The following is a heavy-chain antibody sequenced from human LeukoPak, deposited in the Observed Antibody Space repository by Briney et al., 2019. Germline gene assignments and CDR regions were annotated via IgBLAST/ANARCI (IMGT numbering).Heavy chain of an antibody. CDR3: AGDPNHYYYYYMDV. J-gene: IGHJ6*03. CDR2: INSDGSST. V-gene: IGHV3-74*01. CDR1: GFTFSSYW. Sequence: GGSLRLSCAASGFTFSSYWMHWGRQAPGKGLVWVSRINSDGSSTSYADSVKGRFTISRDNAKNTLYLQMNSLRAEDTAVYYCAGDPNHYYYYYMDVWGKGTTVTVSS.